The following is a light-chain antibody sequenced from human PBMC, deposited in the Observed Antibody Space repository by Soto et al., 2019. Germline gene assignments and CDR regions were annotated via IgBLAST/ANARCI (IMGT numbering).Light chain of an antibody. CDR3: QQYGDSPGT. CDR2: DTS. V-gene: IGKV3-20*01. Sequence: EFVLTQSPGTLSLSPGERATLSCRASQSVRDNYFAWYQQKPGQAPSLLIYDTSRRATGVPDRFTGSGSGTDFALTISRVEAEDFAMYFCQQYGDSPGTFGQGTKVDIK. J-gene: IGKJ1*01. CDR1: QSVRDNY.